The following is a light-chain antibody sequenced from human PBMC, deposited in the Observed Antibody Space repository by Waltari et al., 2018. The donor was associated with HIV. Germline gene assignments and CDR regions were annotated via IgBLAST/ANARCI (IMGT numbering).Light chain of an antibody. Sequence: DIQMTQTPSSLSASVGDRVNITCRASHNIGRYLNWYQQKPGKVPKLLIYVVSSLQSGVPSRFSGSASGTEFTLTISSLQPEDFATYYGQQTYSGRTFGQGTKLQNK. CDR2: VVS. V-gene: IGKV1-39*01. CDR3: QQTYSGRT. CDR1: HNIGRY. J-gene: IGKJ2*01.